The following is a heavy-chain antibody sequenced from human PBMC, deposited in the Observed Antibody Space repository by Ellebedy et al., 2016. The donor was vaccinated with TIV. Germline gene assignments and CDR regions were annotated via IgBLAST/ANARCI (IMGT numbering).Heavy chain of an antibody. D-gene: IGHD4-23*01. Sequence: PGGSLRLSCAASGFTFRDYAVSWVRQPLGKGLEWVSSTSGDGVNRYYRDSVKGRFTISRDNSQNTLYLQMSSLRAEDTALCYCANSGGLVRPFHNWGQGTLVTVSS. CDR2: TSGDGVNR. CDR3: ANSGGLVRPFHN. V-gene: IGHV3-23*01. J-gene: IGHJ4*02. CDR1: GFTFRDYA.